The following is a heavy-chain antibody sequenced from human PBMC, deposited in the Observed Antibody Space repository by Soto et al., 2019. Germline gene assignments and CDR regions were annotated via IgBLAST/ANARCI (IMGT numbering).Heavy chain of an antibody. CDR3: AKDAGAGTRYYFDY. V-gene: IGHV3-30*18. Sequence: GGSLRLSCAASGFTFSSYGMHWVRQAPGKGLEWVAVISYDGSNKYYADSVKGRFTISRDNSKNTLYLQMNSLRAEDTAVYYCAKDAGAGTRYYFDYWGQGTLVTVS. D-gene: IGHD6-19*01. CDR2: ISYDGSNK. J-gene: IGHJ4*02. CDR1: GFTFSSYG.